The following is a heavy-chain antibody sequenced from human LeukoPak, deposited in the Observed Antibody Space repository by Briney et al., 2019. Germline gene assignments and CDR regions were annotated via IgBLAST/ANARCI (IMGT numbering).Heavy chain of an antibody. D-gene: IGHD3-10*01. J-gene: IGHJ5*02. Sequence: GGSLRLSCAASGFTFDDYAMHWVRQAPEKGLEWVSGISWNSGSIGYADSVKGRFTISRDNAKNSLYLQMNSLRAEDTALYYCAKDMHYGSGSYYGEFDPWGQGTLVTVSS. CDR2: ISWNSGSI. CDR3: AKDMHYGSGSYYGEFDP. V-gene: IGHV3-9*01. CDR1: GFTFDDYA.